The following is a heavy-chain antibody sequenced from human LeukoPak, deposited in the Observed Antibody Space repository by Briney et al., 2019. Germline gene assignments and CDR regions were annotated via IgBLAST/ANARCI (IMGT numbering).Heavy chain of an antibody. CDR1: NDSISSGRYY. Sequence: SETLSLTYSVSNDSISSGRYYWIWIRQPAGKGLEWIGRIYTSGSTNYNPSLKSRVIISVDTSKNQFSLSLSSVTAADTAVYYCARDRTGWLQADYWGPGTLVAVSS. J-gene: IGHJ4*02. V-gene: IGHV4-61*02. D-gene: IGHD5-24*01. CDR2: IYTSGST. CDR3: ARDRTGWLQADY.